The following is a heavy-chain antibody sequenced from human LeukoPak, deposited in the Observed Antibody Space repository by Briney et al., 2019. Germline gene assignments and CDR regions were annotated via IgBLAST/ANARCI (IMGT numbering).Heavy chain of an antibody. CDR2: IYYSGST. J-gene: IGHJ4*02. CDR1: GASISSYY. D-gene: IGHD5/OR15-5a*01. V-gene: IGHV4-59*01. CDR3: ARGSRELYDFDY. Sequence: PSETLSLTCTVSGASISSYYWTWIRQPPGKGLEWIGYIYYSGSTKYNPSLKSRVTISVDASKTQFSLKLNSVTAADTAVYYCARGSRELYDFDYWGQGTLVTVSS.